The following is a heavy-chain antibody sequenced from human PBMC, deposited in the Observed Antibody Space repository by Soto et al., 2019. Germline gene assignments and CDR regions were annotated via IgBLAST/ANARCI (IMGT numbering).Heavy chain of an antibody. J-gene: IGHJ4*02. CDR2: IYSSGST. CDR3: ARENILTAASGKRDFDC. D-gene: IGHD6-13*01. Sequence: SETLSLTCTVSGGTITSYYWSWIRQPAGKGLEWIGRIYSSGSTNYNPSLNSRVIMSVDTSQNQFSLNLSSVTAADTAKYYCARENILTAASGKRDFDCWGQGTLVTV. V-gene: IGHV4-4*07. CDR1: GGTITSYY.